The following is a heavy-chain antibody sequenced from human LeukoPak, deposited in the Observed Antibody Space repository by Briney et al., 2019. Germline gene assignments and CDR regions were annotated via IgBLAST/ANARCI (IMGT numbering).Heavy chain of an antibody. Sequence: SETLSLTCTVSGGSISSSSYYWGWIRQPPGKGLEWIGSIYYSGSTYYNPSLKSRVTISVDTSKNQFSLKLSSVTAADTAVYYCARIGAAGTLPFDYWGQGTLVTVSS. CDR2: IYYSGST. CDR3: ARIGAAGTLPFDY. CDR1: GGSISSSSYY. D-gene: IGHD6-13*01. V-gene: IGHV4-39*07. J-gene: IGHJ4*02.